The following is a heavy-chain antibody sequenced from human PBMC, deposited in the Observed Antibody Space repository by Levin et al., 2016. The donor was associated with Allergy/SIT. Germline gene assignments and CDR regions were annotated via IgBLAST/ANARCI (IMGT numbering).Heavy chain of an antibody. J-gene: IGHJ6*02. Sequence: SETLSLTCTVSGSSISGYYWSWIRQPPGKGLEWLGYIHHRGSTNYNPSLQSRVTISLDTSGSQFSLRLSSVTAADTAVYYCARHRDGYNQYIYYYGLDVWGQGTTVTVSS. CDR2: IHHRGST. CDR3: ARHRDGYNQYIYYYGLDV. V-gene: IGHV4-59*08. CDR1: GSSISGYY. D-gene: IGHD5-24*01.